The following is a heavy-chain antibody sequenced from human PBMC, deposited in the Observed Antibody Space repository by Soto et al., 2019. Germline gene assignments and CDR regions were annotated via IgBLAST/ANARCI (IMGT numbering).Heavy chain of an antibody. CDR1: GFTFSSYG. CDR3: AKDKTVSTAVVPYFDY. Sequence: GGSLRLSCAASGFTFSSYGMSWVRQAPGKGLEWVSGIAGSGGKTYYSDSVKGRFTISRDNSKNTLYLQMNSLRAEDTAVYYCAKDKTVSTAVVPYFDYWGQGTMVTVYS. D-gene: IGHD4-17*01. V-gene: IGHV3-23*01. J-gene: IGHJ4*02. CDR2: IAGSGGKT.